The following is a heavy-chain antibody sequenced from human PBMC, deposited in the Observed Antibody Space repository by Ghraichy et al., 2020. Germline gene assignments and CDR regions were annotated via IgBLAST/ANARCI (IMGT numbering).Heavy chain of an antibody. CDR3: AKDLTVTTAGYFDY. CDR2: ISGSGATK. J-gene: IGHJ4*02. Sequence: GGSLRLSCAASGFTFSNYAMGWVRQAPGKGLEWVSAISGSGATKYYAGSVKGRFTISRDNSKNALYLQMNSLGAEDTAVYYCAKDLTVTTAGYFDYWGQGTLVTVSS. CDR1: GFTFSNYA. D-gene: IGHD4-17*01. V-gene: IGHV3-23*01.